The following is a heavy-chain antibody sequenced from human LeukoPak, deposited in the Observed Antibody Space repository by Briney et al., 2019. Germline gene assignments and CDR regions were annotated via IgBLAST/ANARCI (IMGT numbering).Heavy chain of an antibody. Sequence: SETLSLTCTVSGGSISNYYWSWIRQPPGKGLEWIGYIYSSGSTNYNPSLKSRVTISVDTSKNQFSLKLSSVTAADTAAYYCAREGSTNILDYWGQGTLVTVSS. V-gene: IGHV4-59*01. CDR2: IYSSGST. CDR3: AREGSTNILDY. D-gene: IGHD2-2*01. CDR1: GGSISNYY. J-gene: IGHJ4*02.